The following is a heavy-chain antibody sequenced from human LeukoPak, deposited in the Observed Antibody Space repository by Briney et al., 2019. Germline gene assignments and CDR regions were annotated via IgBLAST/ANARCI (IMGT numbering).Heavy chain of an antibody. D-gene: IGHD2-2*01. CDR2: IKQDGSEK. V-gene: IGHV3-7*01. J-gene: IGHJ3*02. CDR3: ARDSRYCASPGCYGDTFDI. Sequence: GGSLRLSCAASGFTFTRHWMTWVRQAPGKGLEWVANIKQDGSEKYYVDSVKGRFTISRDNAKNSLYLQMNSLRAEDTAVYYCARDSRYCASPGCYGDTFDIWGQGTMVTVSS. CDR1: GFTFTRHW.